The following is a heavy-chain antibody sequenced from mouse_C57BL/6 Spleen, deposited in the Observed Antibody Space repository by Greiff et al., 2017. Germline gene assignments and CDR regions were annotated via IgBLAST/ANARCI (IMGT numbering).Heavy chain of an antibody. Sequence: QVQLQQPGAELVKPGASVKMSCKASGYTFTSYWITWVKQRPGQGLEWIGDIYLGSGSTNYNEKFKSKATLTVDTSSSTAYMQLSSLTSEDSAVYYCARWDYYGSSYRYFDVWGTGTTVTVSS. CDR3: ARWDYYGSSYRYFDV. V-gene: IGHV1-55*01. D-gene: IGHD1-1*01. CDR1: GYTFTSYW. CDR2: IYLGSGST. J-gene: IGHJ1*03.